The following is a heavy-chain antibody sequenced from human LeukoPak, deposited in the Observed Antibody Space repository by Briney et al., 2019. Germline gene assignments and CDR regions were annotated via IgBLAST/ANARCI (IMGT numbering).Heavy chain of an antibody. CDR1: GFTFSDYY. V-gene: IGHV3-11*03. J-gene: IGHJ4*02. Sequence: GGSLRLSCAASGFTFSDYYMSWIRQAPGKGLEWVSWTSGSSSKTSYADSVKGRFTISRDNAKNSVYLQMNSLRAEDTAVYYCARTNSLDYWGQGTLVTVSS. CDR3: ARTNSLDY. CDR2: TSGSSSKT.